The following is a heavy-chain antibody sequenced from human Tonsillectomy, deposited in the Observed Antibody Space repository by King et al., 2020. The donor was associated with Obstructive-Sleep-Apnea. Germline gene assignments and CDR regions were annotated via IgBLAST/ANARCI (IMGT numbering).Heavy chain of an antibody. CDR1: GFTFGDYG. Sequence: VQLVESGGGLVQPGRSLRLSCSASGFTFGDYGLNWFRQAPGKGLEWVGFIRSEDFGRTTEYAASVKGRFTISRDDSKNIAYLQMNRLKTEDTAVYHLWSAGSVGYWGQAALVIVSS. CDR3: WSAGSVGY. V-gene: IGHV3-49*03. CDR2: IRSEDFGRTT. D-gene: IGHD1-26*01. J-gene: IGHJ4*02.